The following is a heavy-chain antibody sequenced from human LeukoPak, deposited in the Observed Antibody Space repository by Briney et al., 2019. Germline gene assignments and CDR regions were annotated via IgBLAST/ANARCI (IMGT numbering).Heavy chain of an antibody. J-gene: IGHJ4*02. Sequence: SETLSLPCTVSGGSISSSSYYWGWIRQPPGKGLEWIGSIYYSGSTYYNPSLKSRLTISVDTSKNQFSLKLTSVTAADTAVYYCARIATVPSYDFDYWGQGTLVTVSS. CDR3: ARIATVPSYDFDY. CDR2: IYYSGST. CDR1: GGSISSSSYY. D-gene: IGHD4-17*01. V-gene: IGHV4-39*01.